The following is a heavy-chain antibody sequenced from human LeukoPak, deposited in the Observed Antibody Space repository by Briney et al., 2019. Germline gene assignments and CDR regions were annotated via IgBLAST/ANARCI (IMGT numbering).Heavy chain of an antibody. CDR3: AKVSLAGYNSGAHFDL. Sequence: GGSLRLSCAASGFSFKSYAMSWVRQAPGMGLEWVSSISGRGDITYFADSMKGRFTISRDNSKSTLYLQLNSLRADDTAVYSCAKVSLAGYNSGAHFDLWGQGTLVTVSS. V-gene: IGHV3-23*01. J-gene: IGHJ4*02. CDR1: GFSFKSYA. CDR2: ISGRGDIT. D-gene: IGHD6-19*01.